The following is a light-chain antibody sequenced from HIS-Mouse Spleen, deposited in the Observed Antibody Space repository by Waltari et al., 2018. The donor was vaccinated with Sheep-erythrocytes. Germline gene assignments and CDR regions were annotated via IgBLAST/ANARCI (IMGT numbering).Light chain of an antibody. CDR3: CSYAGSYNHV. CDR1: SSDVGGDNY. Sequence: QSALTQPRSVSGSPGQSVTISCTGSSSDVGGDNYVSWYQQHPGKAPKLMIYDVSKRPSGVPDRFSGSKSGNTASLTISGLQAEDEADYYCCSYAGSYNHVFATGTKVTVL. J-gene: IGLJ1*01. CDR2: DVS. V-gene: IGLV2-11*01.